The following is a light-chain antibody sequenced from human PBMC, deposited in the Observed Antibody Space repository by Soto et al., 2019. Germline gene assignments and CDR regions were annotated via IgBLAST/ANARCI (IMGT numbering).Light chain of an antibody. Sequence: DIRMTQSPSTLSASVGDRVTITCRASQSISSWLAWYQQKPGKAPKLLIYDVSSLESGVPSRFSGSGSGTEFTLTISSLQPDDFATYYCQQYNSYSSFGQGTKVDIK. CDR1: QSISSW. CDR3: QQYNSYSS. J-gene: IGKJ1*01. V-gene: IGKV1-5*01. CDR2: DVS.